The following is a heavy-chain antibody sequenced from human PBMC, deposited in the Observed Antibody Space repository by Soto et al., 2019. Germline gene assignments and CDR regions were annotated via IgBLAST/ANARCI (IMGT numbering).Heavy chain of an antibody. CDR3: SRRIQLWSFDY. V-gene: IGHV4-31*03. Sequence: QVQLQESGPGLVKPSQTLSLTCTVSGGSISSGGYYWSWIRQHPGKGLEWTGYIHYSGSTYYNPSLKSRATISVDTSKSQFSLKLSPVTAADAAVYYCSRRIQLWSFDYWGQGTLVTVSS. CDR2: IHYSGST. CDR1: GGSISSGGYY. J-gene: IGHJ4*02. D-gene: IGHD5-18*01.